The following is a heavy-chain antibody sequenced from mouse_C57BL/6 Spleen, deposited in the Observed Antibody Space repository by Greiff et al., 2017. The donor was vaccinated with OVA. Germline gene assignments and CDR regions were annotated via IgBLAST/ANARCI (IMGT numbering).Heavy chain of an antibody. CDR3: ARSGHTGNYYFDY. D-gene: IGHD4-1*01. Sequence: VQLQQSGPELVKPGASVKISCKASGYAFSSSWMNWVKQRPGKGLEWIGRIYPGDGDTNYNGKFKGKATLTADKSSSTAYMQLSSLTSEDSAVYFCARSGHTGNYYFDYWGQGTTLTVSS. CDR2: IYPGDGDT. CDR1: GYAFSSSW. V-gene: IGHV1-82*01. J-gene: IGHJ2*01.